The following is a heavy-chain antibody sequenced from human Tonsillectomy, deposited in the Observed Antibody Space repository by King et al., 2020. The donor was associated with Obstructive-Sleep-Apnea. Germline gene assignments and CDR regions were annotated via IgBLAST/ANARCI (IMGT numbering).Heavy chain of an antibody. D-gene: IGHD6-13*01. V-gene: IGHV4-34*01. CDR3: ARGSGAADVNWFDP. J-gene: IGHJ5*02. CDR2: INHSGST. Sequence: VQLQQWGAGLLKPSETLSLTCAVYVGSFSDYYWSWIRQPPGKGLEWIGEINHSGSTNYNPPLKSRVTISVDMSKNQFSLKLTSVTAADTAVYYCARGSGAADVNWFDPWGQGALVTVSS. CDR1: VGSFSDYY.